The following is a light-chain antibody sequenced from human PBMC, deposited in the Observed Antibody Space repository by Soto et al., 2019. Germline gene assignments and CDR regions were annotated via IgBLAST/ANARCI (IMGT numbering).Light chain of an antibody. Sequence: EIVMTQSPATLSTSPWERATLSCRASQSVSRNLAWYQQKPGKAPRLLIYGASTRATDIPARLSGSGYGTELTITISSMQSEDFELYYCQQYNNWPLTFGGGTKVDIK. V-gene: IGKV3-15*01. CDR3: QQYNNWPLT. CDR2: GAS. J-gene: IGKJ4*01. CDR1: QSVSRN.